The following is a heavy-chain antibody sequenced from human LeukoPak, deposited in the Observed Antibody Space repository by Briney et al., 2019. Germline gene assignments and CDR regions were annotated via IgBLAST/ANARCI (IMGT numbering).Heavy chain of an antibody. V-gene: IGHV3-33*01. CDR3: ARETSDIVATYYYYYGMDV. Sequence: GSLRLSCAASGFTFSRYGMHWVRQAPGKGLEWVAVIWYDGSNKYYADSVKGRFTISRDNSKNTVSLQMNSLRAEDTAVYYCARETSDIVATYYYYYGMDVWGQGTTVTVSS. CDR2: IWYDGSNK. J-gene: IGHJ6*02. CDR1: GFTFSRYG. D-gene: IGHD5-12*01.